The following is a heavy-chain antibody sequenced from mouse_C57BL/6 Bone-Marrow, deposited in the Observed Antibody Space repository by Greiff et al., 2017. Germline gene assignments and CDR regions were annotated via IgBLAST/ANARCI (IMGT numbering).Heavy chain of an antibody. J-gene: IGHJ3*01. Sequence: EVKVVESGGGLVKPGGSLKLSCAASGFTFSSYTMSWVRQTPEKRLEWVATISGGGGNTYYPDSVKGLFTISRDNAKNTLYLQMGSLRSDDTALYYCARQTGSSGPWFAYWGQGTLVTVSA. CDR1: GFTFSSYT. CDR3: ARQTGSSGPWFAY. D-gene: IGHD3-2*02. CDR2: ISGGGGNT. V-gene: IGHV5-9*01.